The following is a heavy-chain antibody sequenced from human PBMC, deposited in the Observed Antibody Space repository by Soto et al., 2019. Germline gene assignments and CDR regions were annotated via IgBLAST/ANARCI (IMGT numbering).Heavy chain of an antibody. J-gene: IGHJ4*02. CDR1: GFTFDNYG. CDR3: ARRRSYNSGFFDY. D-gene: IGHD6-19*01. Sequence: GGSLRLSCAASGFTFDNYGMSWVRQAPGKGLEWVSSVSGSGGSTYYAASVKGRFTISREYSKNTMYLQMNSLRAEDTAVYFCARRRSYNSGFFDYWSQGTLVTVSS. V-gene: IGHV3-23*01. CDR2: VSGSGGST.